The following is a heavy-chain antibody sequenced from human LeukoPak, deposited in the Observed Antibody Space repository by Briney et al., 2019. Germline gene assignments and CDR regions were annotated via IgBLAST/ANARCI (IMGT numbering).Heavy chain of an antibody. D-gene: IGHD3-9*01. CDR3: VRHGVTTTGYFWD. CDR2: IYYSGST. V-gene: IGHV4-39*01. CDR1: GGSIGNTTFY. J-gene: IGHJ4*02. Sequence: PSETLSLTCTVSGGSIGNTTFYWGWIRQPPGKGLEWIGTIYYSGSTYYNPSLKSRVTVSIDTSKSQFSLKLSSVTATDTAVYYCVRHGVTTTGYFWDWGQGTLVTVSS.